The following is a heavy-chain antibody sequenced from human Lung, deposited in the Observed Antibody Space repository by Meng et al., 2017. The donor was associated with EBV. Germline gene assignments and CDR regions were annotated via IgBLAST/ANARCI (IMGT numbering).Heavy chain of an antibody. CDR1: GGGFSGYY. V-gene: IGHV4-34*01. J-gene: IGHJ4*02. Sequence: VRSKHRGAGLVNPSVTLSCTCAVDGGGFSGYYWSWIRQPQGKGLEWSWEINHSGSTNYSPSLKSRVNISVETSKDQFSLKLGSVTAADTAVYDCARGGMTTVTTYYFDYWGQGTLVTVSS. CDR2: INHSGST. CDR3: ARGGMTTVTTYYFDY. D-gene: IGHD4-17*01.